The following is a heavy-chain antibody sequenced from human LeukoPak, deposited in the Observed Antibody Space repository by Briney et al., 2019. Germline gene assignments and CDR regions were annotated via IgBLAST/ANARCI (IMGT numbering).Heavy chain of an antibody. J-gene: IGHJ1*01. CDR1: GYTFTSYY. V-gene: IGHV1-46*01. D-gene: IGHD4/OR15-4a*01. CDR2: INPSGGST. CDR3: ARAQNAVLGKRAEYFQH. Sequence: ASVKVSCKASGYTFTSYYMHWVRQAPGQGLEWMGVINPSGGSTSYAQKFQGRVTMTRDMYTSTVYMELSSLRSEDTAVYYCARAQNAVLGKRAEYFQHWGQGTLVTVSS.